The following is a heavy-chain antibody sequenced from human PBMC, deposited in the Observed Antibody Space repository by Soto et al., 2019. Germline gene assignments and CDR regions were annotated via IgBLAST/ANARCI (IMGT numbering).Heavy chain of an antibody. D-gene: IGHD2-21*01. CDR3: ARTFVVVNYYGMDV. Sequence: QLQLQESGPGLVKPSETLSLTCTVSGGSISSSSYYWGWIRQPPGKGLEWIGSIYYSGSTYYNPSLKSRVTISVDTSKNQFSLKLSSVTAADTAVYYCARTFVVVNYYGMDVWGQGTTVTVSS. CDR1: GGSISSSSYY. V-gene: IGHV4-39*01. J-gene: IGHJ6*02. CDR2: IYYSGST.